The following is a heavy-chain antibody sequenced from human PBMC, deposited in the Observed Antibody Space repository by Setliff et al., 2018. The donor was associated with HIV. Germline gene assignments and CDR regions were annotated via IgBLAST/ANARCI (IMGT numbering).Heavy chain of an antibody. D-gene: IGHD1-20*01. CDR2: IYYGGTT. CDR1: GGSISSSSYY. CDR3: ARVVKGYNWNYFDY. Sequence: SETLSLTCTASGGSISSSSYYWGWIRQSPGKGLEWIGTIYYGGTTYYNPSLKSRVTISVDTSKKQFSLKLRSVTAADTAVYYCARVVKGYNWNYFDYWGQGTLVTVSS. J-gene: IGHJ4*02. V-gene: IGHV4-39*01.